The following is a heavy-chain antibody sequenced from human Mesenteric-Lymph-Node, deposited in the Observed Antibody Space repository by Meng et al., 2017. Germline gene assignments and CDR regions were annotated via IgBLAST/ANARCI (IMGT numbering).Heavy chain of an antibody. D-gene: IGHD2-2*01. CDR3: ARAGTIAYYYYGMDV. J-gene: IGHJ6*02. CDR2: IYYSGST. CDR1: GCSISSSSYY. V-gene: IGHV4-39*07. Sequence: SETLSLTCTVSGCSISSSSYYWGWIRQPPGKGLEWIGSIYYSGSTYYNPSLKSQVTISVDTSKNQFSLKLSSVTAADTAVYDCARAGTIAYYYYGMDVWGQGTTVTVSS.